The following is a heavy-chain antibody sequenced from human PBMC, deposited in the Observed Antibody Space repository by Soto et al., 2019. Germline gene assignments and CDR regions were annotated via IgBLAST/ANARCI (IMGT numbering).Heavy chain of an antibody. CDR3: ARPAQSLLSGASTSRAYYFNY. CDR1: GYSFSTYW. D-gene: IGHD2-15*01. Sequence: GESLKISCTGSGYSFSTYWIAWVRQMPGKGLEWMGIIYPGDSDTRYSPSFQGQVTISADTSTKTAYLQWSSLKASDTAIYYCARPAQSLLSGASTSRAYYFNYWGPGTLVTVSS. V-gene: IGHV5-51*01. CDR2: IYPGDSDT. J-gene: IGHJ4*02.